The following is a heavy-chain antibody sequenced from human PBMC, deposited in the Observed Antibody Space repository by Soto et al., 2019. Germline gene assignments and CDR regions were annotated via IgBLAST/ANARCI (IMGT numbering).Heavy chain of an antibody. CDR1: GFTFSSYG. CDR2: ISYDGSNK. D-gene: IGHD3-22*01. J-gene: IGHJ4*02. Sequence: GSLRLSCAASGFTFSSYGMHWVRQAPGKGLEWVAVISYDGSNKYYADSVKGRFTISRDNSKNTLYLQMNSLRAEDTAVYYCARDQGYYDSSGYYYLGFYTFDYWGQGTLVTVSS. CDR3: ARDQGYYDSSGYYYLGFYTFDY. V-gene: IGHV3-30*03.